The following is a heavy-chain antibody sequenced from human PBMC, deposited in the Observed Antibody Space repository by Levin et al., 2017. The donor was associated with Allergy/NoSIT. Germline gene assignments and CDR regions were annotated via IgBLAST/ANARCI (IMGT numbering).Heavy chain of an antibody. CDR3: ATTLYYDVIY. D-gene: IGHD3-3*01. CDR2: IIPMLGIT. V-gene: IGHV1-69*02. J-gene: IGHJ4*02. Sequence: KISCRASGGSFSSYTISWVRQAPGHGLEWLGRIIPMLGITAYARTFQGRVTMTADLSTNTGSMELSSLRYEDTAVYYCATTLYYDVIYWGQGTLVTVSS. CDR1: GGSFSSYT.